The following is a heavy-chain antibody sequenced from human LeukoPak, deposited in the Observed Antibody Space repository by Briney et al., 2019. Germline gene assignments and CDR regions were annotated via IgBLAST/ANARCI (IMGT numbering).Heavy chain of an antibody. CDR1: GGPISSHY. D-gene: IGHD3-3*01. J-gene: IGHJ6*03. Sequence: SETLSLTCTVSGGPISSHYWSWIRQPPGKGLEWVGYIYYSGSTNYNPSLKSRVTISVDTSKNQFSLKLSSVTAADTAVYYCARAGYYDFWSGYYGGNYYYYYMDVWGKGTTVTVSS. V-gene: IGHV4-59*11. CDR2: IYYSGST. CDR3: ARAGYYDFWSGYYGGNYYYYYMDV.